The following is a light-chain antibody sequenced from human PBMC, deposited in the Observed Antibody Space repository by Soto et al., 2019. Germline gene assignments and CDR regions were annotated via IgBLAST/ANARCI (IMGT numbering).Light chain of an antibody. Sequence: EIVLTQSPATLSLSPGERATLSCRASQSVSRYLAWYQQKPGQAPRLLMYDAINRATGIPARFSGSGSGTDFTLTISSLEPQDFAVYYCQQRINWPITFGQGKRLEIK. CDR1: QSVSRY. V-gene: IGKV3-11*01. J-gene: IGKJ5*01. CDR2: DAI. CDR3: QQRINWPIT.